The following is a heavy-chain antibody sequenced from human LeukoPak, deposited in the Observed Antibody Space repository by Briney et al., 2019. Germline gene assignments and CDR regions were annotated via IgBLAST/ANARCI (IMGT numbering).Heavy chain of an antibody. D-gene: IGHD1-7*01. J-gene: IGHJ4*02. V-gene: IGHV4-39*01. CDR1: GDSISSTNYY. CDR3: GRRSRSTWNYRRGDY. CDR2: IYYSGST. Sequence: PSETLSLTCTVSGDSISSTNYYWGWIRQPPGKGLQWIGCIYYSGSTYYKPSLKSRVTISVDTSKNQFSLKLTSVTAADTAVYYCGRRSRSTWNYRRGDYWGQGTLVTVSS.